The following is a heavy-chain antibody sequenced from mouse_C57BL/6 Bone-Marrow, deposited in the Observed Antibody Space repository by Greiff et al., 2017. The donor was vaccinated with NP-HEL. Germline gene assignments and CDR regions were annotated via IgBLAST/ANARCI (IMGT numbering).Heavy chain of an antibody. V-gene: IGHV5-4*01. CDR2: ISDGGSYT. CDR1: GFTFSSYA. CDR3: ARDRGHYFDY. Sequence: EVQRVESGGGLVKPGGSLKLSCAASGFTFSSYAMSWVRQTPEKRLEWVATISDGGSYTYYPENVKGRFTISRDNAKNTLYRQMSHLKSEDTAMYYCARDRGHYFDYWGQGTTLTVSA. J-gene: IGHJ2*01. D-gene: IGHD3-1*01.